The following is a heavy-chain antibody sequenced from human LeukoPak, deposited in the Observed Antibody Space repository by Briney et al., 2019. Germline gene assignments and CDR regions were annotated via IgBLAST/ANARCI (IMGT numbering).Heavy chain of an antibody. D-gene: IGHD6-19*01. V-gene: IGHV4-34*01. J-gene: IGHJ4*02. CDR1: GGSISSYY. CDR3: AVDSSGWYPGY. Sequence: SETLSLTCTVSGGSISSYYWSWIRQPPGKGLEWIGEINHTGSTNYNPSLKSRVTISVDTSKNQFSLKLSSVTAADTAAYYCAVDSSGWYPGYWGQGTLVTVSS. CDR2: INHTGST.